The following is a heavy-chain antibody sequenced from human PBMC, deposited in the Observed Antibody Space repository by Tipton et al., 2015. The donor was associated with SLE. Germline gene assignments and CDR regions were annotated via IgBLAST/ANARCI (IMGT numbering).Heavy chain of an antibody. D-gene: IGHD1-1*01. V-gene: IGHV3-21*01. CDR3: AKTTVREGAWYYYYMDV. CDR2: ISSTSSSV. J-gene: IGHJ6*03. CDR1: GFPFSSYT. Sequence: GSLRLSCAASGFPFSSYTMNWVRQAPGMGLEWVSSISSTSSSVYYADSVKGRVTISRDNAKNALFLQMDSLRAEDTAVYFCAKTTVREGAWYYYYMDVWGKGTTVTVSS.